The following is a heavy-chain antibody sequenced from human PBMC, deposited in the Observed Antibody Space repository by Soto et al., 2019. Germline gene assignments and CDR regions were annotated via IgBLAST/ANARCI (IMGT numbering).Heavy chain of an antibody. CDR1: GGSISSYY. J-gene: IGHJ4*02. CDR2: IYYSGST. Sequence: PSETLSLTCTVSGGSISSYYWSWIRQPPGKGLEWIGYIYYSGSTNYNPSLKSRVTISVDTSKNQFSLKLSSVTAADTAVYYCARGGDGYKPTDYWGQGTLVTVSS. CDR3: ARGGDGYKPTDY. D-gene: IGHD3-16*01. V-gene: IGHV4-59*01.